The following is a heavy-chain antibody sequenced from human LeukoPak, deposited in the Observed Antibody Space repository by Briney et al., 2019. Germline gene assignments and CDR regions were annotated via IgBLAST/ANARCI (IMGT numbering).Heavy chain of an antibody. J-gene: IGHJ4*02. V-gene: IGHV4-30-4*01. Sequence: SQTLSLTCTVSSGSITRGDYYWSWIRQPPGEVLEWIGYIHHSGATYYNPSLKSRATISIDRSKNQFSVRLSSVTAADTALYYCASMATMYYFDSWGQGTPVTVSS. CDR3: ASMATMYYFDS. CDR2: IHHSGAT. D-gene: IGHD5-24*01. CDR1: SGSITRGDYY.